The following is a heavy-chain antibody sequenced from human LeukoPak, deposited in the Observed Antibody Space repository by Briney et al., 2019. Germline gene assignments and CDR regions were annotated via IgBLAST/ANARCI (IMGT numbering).Heavy chain of an antibody. CDR1: GGSISSYY. J-gene: IGHJ5*02. V-gene: IGHV4-59*08. CDR2: IYYSGST. Sequence: PSETLSLTCTVSGGSISSYYWSWIRQPPGKGLEWIGYIYYSGSTYYNPSLKSRVTISVDTSKNQFSLKLSSVTAADTAVYYCARAEPIVVVPAAIPRVTPNWFDPWGQGTLVTVSS. CDR3: ARAEPIVVVPAAIPRVTPNWFDP. D-gene: IGHD2-2*02.